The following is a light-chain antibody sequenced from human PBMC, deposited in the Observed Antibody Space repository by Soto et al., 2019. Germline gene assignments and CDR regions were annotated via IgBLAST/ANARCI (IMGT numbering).Light chain of an antibody. J-gene: IGLJ1*01. CDR1: SSDVGGYNY. CDR3: SSYTSSSTPYV. CDR2: EVS. Sequence: QSVLTQPASGSGSPGQSITISCTGTSSDVGGYNYVSWYQQHPGKAPKLMIYEVSNRPSGVSNRFSGSKSGNTASLTISGLQAEDEADYYCSSYTSSSTPYVFGT. V-gene: IGLV2-14*01.